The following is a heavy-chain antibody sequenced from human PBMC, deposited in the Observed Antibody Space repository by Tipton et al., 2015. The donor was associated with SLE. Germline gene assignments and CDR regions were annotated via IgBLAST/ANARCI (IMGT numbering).Heavy chain of an antibody. V-gene: IGHV4-59*08. J-gene: IGHJ4*02. D-gene: IGHD3-3*01. CDR3: ARHKLGFSWSYFDS. Sequence: TLSLTCTVSGGSISGYYWSWVRQPPGKGLEWIGYISFSGLTNYNPSVRSRVSTSMDTSKNQFSLQMSSVTAADTALYYCARHKLGFSWSYFDSWCQGTLVTVSS. CDR2: ISFSGLT. CDR1: GGSISGYY.